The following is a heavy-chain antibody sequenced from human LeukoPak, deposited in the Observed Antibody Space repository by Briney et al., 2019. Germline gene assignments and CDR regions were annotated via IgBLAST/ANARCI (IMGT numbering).Heavy chain of an antibody. J-gene: IGHJ6*02. CDR2: IYTSGST. V-gene: IGHV4-61*02. CDR3: ARRRTYDYGPKGYYYGMDV. D-gene: IGHD4-17*01. Sequence: SETLSLTCTVSGGSISSGSYYWSWIRQPAGKGLEWIGRIYTSGSTNYNPSLKSRVTISVDTSKNQFSLKLSSVTAAETAVYYCARRRTYDYGPKGYYYGMDVWGQGTTVTVSS. CDR1: GGSISSGSYY.